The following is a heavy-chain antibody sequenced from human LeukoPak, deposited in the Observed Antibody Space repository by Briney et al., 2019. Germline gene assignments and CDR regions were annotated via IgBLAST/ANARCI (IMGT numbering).Heavy chain of an antibody. J-gene: IGHJ4*02. Sequence: ASVKVSCKASGYTFTSYAMHWVRQAPGQSLEWMGWINAGNGNTKYSQKFQGRVTITRDTSASTAYMELSSLRSEDTAVYYCARVSRSSGWGAIDYWGQGTLVTVSS. V-gene: IGHV1-3*01. D-gene: IGHD6-19*01. CDR3: ARVSRSSGWGAIDY. CDR2: INAGNGNT. CDR1: GYTFTSYA.